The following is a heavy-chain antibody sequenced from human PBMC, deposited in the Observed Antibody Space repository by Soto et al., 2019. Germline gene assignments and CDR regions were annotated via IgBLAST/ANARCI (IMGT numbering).Heavy chain of an antibody. CDR1: GFTFSSYS. J-gene: IGHJ4*02. CDR2: ISSSSSTI. Sequence: EVQLVESGGGLVQHGGSLRLSCAASGFTFSSYSMNWVRQAPGKGLDWVSYISSSSSTIYYADSVKSRFTISRDNAKNSLYLQMNSLRDEDTAVYYCARDPSLRFLEWLFDYWGQGTLVTVSS. V-gene: IGHV3-48*02. D-gene: IGHD3-3*01. CDR3: ARDPSLRFLEWLFDY.